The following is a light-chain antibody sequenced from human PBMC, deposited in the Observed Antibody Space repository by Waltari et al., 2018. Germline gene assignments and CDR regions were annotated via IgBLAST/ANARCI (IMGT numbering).Light chain of an antibody. V-gene: IGKV4-1*01. J-gene: IGKJ2*01. CDR3: QQYYSSPLT. CDR2: WAS. CDR1: QSVLYSSNNKNY. Sequence: DIVMTQSPDSLAVSLGERATINCKSSQSVLYSSNNKNYLAWYQQKPGQPPKLLIYWASARESGVPDRFSGSGSGTDVTLTISSLQAEDVAVYYCQQYYSSPLTFGQGTKLE.